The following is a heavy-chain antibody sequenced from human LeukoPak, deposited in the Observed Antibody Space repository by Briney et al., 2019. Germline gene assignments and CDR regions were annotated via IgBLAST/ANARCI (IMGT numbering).Heavy chain of an antibody. CDR3: ARDSA. CDR1: GYTLTELS. CDR2: FDPEDGET. J-gene: IGHJ4*02. V-gene: IGHV1-24*01. Sequence: ASVKVSCKVSGYTLTELSMHWVRQAPGKGLEWMGGFDPEDGETIYAQKFQGRVTITADESTSTAYMELSSLRSEDTAVYYCARDSAWGQGTLVTVSS.